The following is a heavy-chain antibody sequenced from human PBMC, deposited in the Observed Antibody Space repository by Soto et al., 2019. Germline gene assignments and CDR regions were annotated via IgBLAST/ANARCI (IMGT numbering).Heavy chain of an antibody. J-gene: IGHJ4*02. Sequence: SETRSLTCTVSGVSISSSSYYWGWIRQPPGKGLEWIGSIYYSGSTYYNPSLKSRVTISVDTSKNQFSLKLSSVTAADTAVYYCARLNYYGSGSYYFDYWGQGTLVTVSS. V-gene: IGHV4-39*01. D-gene: IGHD3-10*01. CDR2: IYYSGST. CDR3: ARLNYYGSGSYYFDY. CDR1: GVSISSSSYY.